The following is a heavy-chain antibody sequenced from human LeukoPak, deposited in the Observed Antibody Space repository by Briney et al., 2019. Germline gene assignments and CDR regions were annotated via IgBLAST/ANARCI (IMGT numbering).Heavy chain of an antibody. J-gene: IGHJ3*02. CDR2: IYYSGST. CDR3: ARHAGSYWASAFDI. V-gene: IGHV4-39*01. Sequence: PETLSLTCTVSGGSISSSSYYWGWIRQPPGKGLEWIGSIYYSGSTYYNPSLKSRVTISVDTSKNQFSLKLSSVTAADTAVYYCARHAGSYWASAFDIWGQGTMVTVSS. D-gene: IGHD1-26*01. CDR1: GGSISSSSYY.